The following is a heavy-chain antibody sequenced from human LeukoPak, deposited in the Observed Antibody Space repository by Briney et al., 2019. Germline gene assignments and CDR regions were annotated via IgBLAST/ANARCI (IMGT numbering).Heavy chain of an antibody. Sequence: PGGSLRLSCAASGFIVRSNYMNWVRQAPGKGLEWVSVMYSGGSTYYADSVKGRFTISRDNSKNTVYLQMNSLRAEDTAVYYCARGTGAFDYWGQGTLVTVSS. D-gene: IGHD1-1*01. CDR3: ARGTGAFDY. CDR2: MYSGGST. J-gene: IGHJ4*02. V-gene: IGHV3-53*01. CDR1: GFIVRSNY.